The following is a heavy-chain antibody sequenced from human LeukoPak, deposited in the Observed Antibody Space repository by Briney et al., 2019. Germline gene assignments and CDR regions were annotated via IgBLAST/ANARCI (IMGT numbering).Heavy chain of an antibody. J-gene: IGHJ4*02. D-gene: IGHD6-19*01. CDR2: TYYRSKWYN. Sequence: QTLSLTSAISWDRASGNIATWDGIRQSPSRGLEWLGRTYYRSKWYNDYAVSVKSRITINPTTSKNQFSLQLNSVTPEDTAVYYCARVGDQWLVFIVYCGQGALVTVSS. CDR3: ARVGDQWLVFIVY. CDR1: WDRASGNIAT. V-gene: IGHV6-1*01.